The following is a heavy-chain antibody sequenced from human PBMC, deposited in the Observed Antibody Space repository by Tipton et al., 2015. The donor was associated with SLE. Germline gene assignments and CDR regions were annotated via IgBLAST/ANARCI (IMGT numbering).Heavy chain of an antibody. CDR2: IYPGDSDT. CDR1: GYTFATFW. J-gene: IGHJ4*02. CDR3: ARDQASLGVDL. Sequence: QLVQSGAEVKKPGESLKISCRVSGYTFATFWISWVRPTPGKGLEWMGFIYPGDSDTKYSPSFEGQVTISADKSTSTAYVQWNSLKTSDSAMSYCARDQASLGVDLWGEGTLVTVSS. V-gene: IGHV5-51*01. D-gene: IGHD2-8*01.